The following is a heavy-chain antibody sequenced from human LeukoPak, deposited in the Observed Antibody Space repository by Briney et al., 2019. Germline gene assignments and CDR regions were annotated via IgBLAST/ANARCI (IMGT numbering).Heavy chain of an antibody. V-gene: IGHV3-66*01. CDR3: ARESNRRLHYYGIDV. Sequence: GSLRLSCAASGLSVSHNYMTWVRQAPVKGLQWVSMIRSDTGTDYADSVKGRFTISRDSSNNTLFLQMNSLRAEDTAVYYCARESNRRLHYYGIDVWGLGTTVTVSS. CDR1: GLSVSHNY. CDR2: IRSDTGT. J-gene: IGHJ6*02. D-gene: IGHD2-15*01.